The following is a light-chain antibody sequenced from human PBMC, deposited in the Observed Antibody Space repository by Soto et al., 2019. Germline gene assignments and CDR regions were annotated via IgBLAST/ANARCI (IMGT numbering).Light chain of an antibody. V-gene: IGKV3-11*01. CDR2: DTS. Sequence: EIVLTQSPGTLSLSPGERATLSCRASQSVISFNLAWYQQKSGQAPRLLIYDTSNRATGIPARFSGSGSGTDFTLTISSLEPEDFAVYYCQQRTNWRITFGQGTRLEIK. CDR1: QSVISFN. J-gene: IGKJ5*01. CDR3: QQRTNWRIT.